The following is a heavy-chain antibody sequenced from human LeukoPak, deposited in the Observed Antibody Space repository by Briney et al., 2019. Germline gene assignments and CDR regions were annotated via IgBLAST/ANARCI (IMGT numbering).Heavy chain of an antibody. D-gene: IGHD3-22*01. J-gene: IGHJ4*02. Sequence: GGSLRLSCAASGFTFSSYAMSWVRQAPGKGLEWVSAISGSGGSTYYADSVKGRFTISRDNSKNTQHLQMNSLRAEDTAVYYCAKGGYYYDSSGYPFFDYWGQGTLVTVSS. CDR3: AKGGYYYDSSGYPFFDY. V-gene: IGHV3-23*01. CDR2: ISGSGGST. CDR1: GFTFSSYA.